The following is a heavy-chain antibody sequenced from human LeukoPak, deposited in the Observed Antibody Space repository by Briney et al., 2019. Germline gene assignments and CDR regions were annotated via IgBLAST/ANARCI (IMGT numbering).Heavy chain of an antibody. D-gene: IGHD3-16*01. Sequence: ASVKVSCKASGYTFTGYYIHWVRQAPGQGLEWMGWINPNSGDTNYAQKFQGRVTMTRDTSISTAYMELSRLRSDGTAVYYCARVRYRLAETYIDYWGQGTLVTVSS. V-gene: IGHV1-2*02. CDR2: INPNSGDT. J-gene: IGHJ4*02. CDR3: ARVRYRLAETYIDY. CDR1: GYTFTGYY.